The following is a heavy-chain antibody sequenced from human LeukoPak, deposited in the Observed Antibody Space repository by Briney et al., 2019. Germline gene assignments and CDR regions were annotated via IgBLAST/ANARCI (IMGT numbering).Heavy chain of an antibody. CDR2: VDTSDTYT. CDR3: ARFPPHSGSSGLYDY. Sequence: GESLQISCKGSAYSFISYWISWVRQMPATGLERKGRVDTSDTYTTYCPSFQGHVTISAEKSISTAYLQWSSLKASDTAMYYCARFPPHSGSSGLYDYWGQGTLVTVSS. D-gene: IGHD6-19*01. V-gene: IGHV5-10-1*01. J-gene: IGHJ4*02. CDR1: AYSFISYW.